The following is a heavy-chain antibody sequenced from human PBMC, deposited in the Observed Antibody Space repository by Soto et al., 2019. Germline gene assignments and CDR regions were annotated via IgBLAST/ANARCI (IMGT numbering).Heavy chain of an antibody. J-gene: IGHJ4*02. D-gene: IGHD3-16*01. CDR3: TIEGAYPGPDFDY. Sequence: GGSLRLSCAASGFTFSSYAMSWVRQAPWKGLEWVGRTKNKANSYTTEYAASVKGRFTISRDDSRNSVYLQMNSLKTDDTAVYYCTIEGAYPGPDFDYWGQGTLVTVSS. V-gene: IGHV3-72*01. CDR2: TKNKANSYTT. CDR1: GFTFSSYA.